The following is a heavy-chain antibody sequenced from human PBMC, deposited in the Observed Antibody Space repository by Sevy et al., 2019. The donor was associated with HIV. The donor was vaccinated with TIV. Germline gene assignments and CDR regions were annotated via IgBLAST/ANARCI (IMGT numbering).Heavy chain of an antibody. CDR3: ARDRKVLLVVYAIPFDAFDI. CDR2: IRNDGSHE. CDR1: GFTFSNHA. D-gene: IGHD2-8*02. Sequence: GGSLRLSCTASGFTFSNHAMHWVRQGPGKGPEWVAFIRNDGSHEYYADSVKGRFTISRDNSKNTLYLQMNRLSPEDIAVYYCARDRKVLLVVYAIPFDAFDIWGQGTMVTVSS. J-gene: IGHJ3*02. V-gene: IGHV3-30*02.